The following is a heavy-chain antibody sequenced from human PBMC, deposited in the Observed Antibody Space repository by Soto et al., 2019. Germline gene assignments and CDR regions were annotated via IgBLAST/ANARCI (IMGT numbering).Heavy chain of an antibody. CDR2: INQPGKQT. J-gene: IGHJ4*02. Sequence: GGSLRLSCAASGFIFSTYTMNWVRQVPGKGLEWVSGINQPGKQTWYADSVKGRFTISRDNSKNFLFLQMNSLRVEDTAVYYCAKDRHPDGIWNFVYWGQGATVTGSS. D-gene: IGHD3-3*01. V-gene: IGHV3-23*03. CDR1: GFIFSTYT. CDR3: AKDRHPDGIWNFVY.